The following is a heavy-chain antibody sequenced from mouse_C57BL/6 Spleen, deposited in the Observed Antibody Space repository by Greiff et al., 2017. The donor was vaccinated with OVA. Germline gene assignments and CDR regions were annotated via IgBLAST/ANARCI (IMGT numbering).Heavy chain of an antibody. CDR3: TSSGYDANWYFDV. V-gene: IGHV1-15*01. CDR2: IDPETGGT. J-gene: IGHJ1*03. D-gene: IGHD2-2*01. CDR1: GYTFTDYE. Sequence: VQLQQSGAELVRPGASVTLSCKASGYTFTDYEMHWVKQTPVHGLEWIGAIDPETGGTAYNQKFKGKAILTADKSSSTAYMELRSLTSEDSAVYYCTSSGYDANWYFDVWGTGTTVTVSS.